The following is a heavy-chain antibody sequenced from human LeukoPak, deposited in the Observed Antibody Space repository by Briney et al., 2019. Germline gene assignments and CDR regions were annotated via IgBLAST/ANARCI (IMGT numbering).Heavy chain of an antibody. CDR3: ARTFVSGDGYKVGYFDY. V-gene: IGHV3-53*01. Sequence: GGALRISRAGSGFSVRTNYMSWGRQAPGEGPGWVSLIYSSGSTYYTDSVKGRFTISRDNSQNTLYLQMNSLSAEDTAVYYCARTFVSGDGYKVGYFDYWGQGTLVTVSS. J-gene: IGHJ4*02. D-gene: IGHD5-24*01. CDR2: IYSSGST. CDR1: GFSVRTNY.